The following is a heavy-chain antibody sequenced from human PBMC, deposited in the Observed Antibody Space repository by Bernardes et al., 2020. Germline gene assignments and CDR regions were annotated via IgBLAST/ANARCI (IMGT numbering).Heavy chain of an antibody. CDR2: IKSKTDGGTT. D-gene: IGHD3-10*01. Sequence: GGSLRLSCAASGFTFSNAWMNWVRQAPGKGLEWVGRIKSKTDGGTTDYAAPVKGRFTISRDDSKNTLYLQMNSLKTEDTAVYYCTTGYYGSGSYYNVFGYYYYMDVWGKGTTVTVSS. CDR3: TTGYYGSGSYYNVFGYYYYMDV. J-gene: IGHJ6*03. V-gene: IGHV3-15*07. CDR1: GFTFSNAW.